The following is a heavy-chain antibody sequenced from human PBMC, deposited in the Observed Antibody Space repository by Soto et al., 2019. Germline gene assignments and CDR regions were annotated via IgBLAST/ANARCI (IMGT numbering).Heavy chain of an antibody. Sequence: PPETLSLTCSVSGNSINSDKYYWGWLRQPPGKGLEWIGSIYYRGNTYYNPSLQTRVTISLDKSKSQFSLRLNSVTAADSAVYFCARLEGLATISYYFDFWGQGAQVTVSS. D-gene: IGHD3-9*01. J-gene: IGHJ4*02. CDR1: GNSINSDKYY. CDR3: ARLEGLATISYYFDF. CDR2: IYYRGNT. V-gene: IGHV4-39*01.